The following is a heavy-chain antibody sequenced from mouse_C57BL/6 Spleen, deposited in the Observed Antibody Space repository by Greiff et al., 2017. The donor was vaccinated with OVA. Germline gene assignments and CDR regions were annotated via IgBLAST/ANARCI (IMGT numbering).Heavy chain of an antibody. J-gene: IGHJ2*01. Sequence: QVQLKQPGAELVLPGASVKLSCKASGYTFTSYWMHWVKQRPGQGLEWIGEIDPSDSYTNYNQKFKGKSTLTVDKASSTAYMQLSSLTSEDSAVYYCARREYGSNPFDYWGQGTTLTVSS. D-gene: IGHD1-1*01. CDR1: GYTFTSYW. CDR3: ARREYGSNPFDY. CDR2: IDPSDSYT. V-gene: IGHV1-69*01.